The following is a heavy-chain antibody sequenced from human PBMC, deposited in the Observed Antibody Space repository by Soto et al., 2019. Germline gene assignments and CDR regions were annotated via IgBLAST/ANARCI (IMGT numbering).Heavy chain of an antibody. CDR3: ARRQDYYDSSGYYNDAFDI. J-gene: IGHJ3*02. Sequence: ETLSLTCTVSGGSLSSSSYYWGWIRQPPGKGMEWIGSIYHSGSTYYTPSLKSRVTISVDTSKNQFSLTLSSVPAADTAVYYCARRQDYYDSSGYYNDAFDIWGQGTMVTVSS. V-gene: IGHV4-39*01. CDR1: GGSLSSSSYY. D-gene: IGHD3-22*01. CDR2: IYHSGST.